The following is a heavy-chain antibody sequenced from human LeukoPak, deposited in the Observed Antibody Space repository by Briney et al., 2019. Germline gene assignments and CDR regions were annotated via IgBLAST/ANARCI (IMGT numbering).Heavy chain of an antibody. CDR2: IYSGGST. CDR1: RFTVSSNY. Sequence: GGSLRLSCAASRFTVSSNYMSWVRQAPGKGLEWVSVIYSGGSTYYADSVQGRFTISGDNSKNTLYLQMNSLRAEDTAVYYCALNYYGSGSHDYWGQGTLVTVSS. CDR3: ALNYYGSGSHDY. D-gene: IGHD3-10*01. J-gene: IGHJ4*02. V-gene: IGHV3-53*01.